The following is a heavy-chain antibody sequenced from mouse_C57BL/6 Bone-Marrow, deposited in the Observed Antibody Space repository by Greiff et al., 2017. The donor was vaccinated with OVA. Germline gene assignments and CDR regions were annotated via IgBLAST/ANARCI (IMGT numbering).Heavy chain of an antibody. CDR2: IWTGGGT. Sequence: VKLMESGPGLVAPSQSLSITCTVSGFSLTSYAISWVRQPPGKGLEWLGVIWTGGGTNYNSALKSRLSISKDNSKSQVFLKMNSLQTDDTARYYCARMYYGSRYWYFDVWGTGTTVTVSS. CDR3: ARMYYGSRYWYFDV. D-gene: IGHD1-1*01. CDR1: GFSLTSYA. V-gene: IGHV2-9-1*01. J-gene: IGHJ1*03.